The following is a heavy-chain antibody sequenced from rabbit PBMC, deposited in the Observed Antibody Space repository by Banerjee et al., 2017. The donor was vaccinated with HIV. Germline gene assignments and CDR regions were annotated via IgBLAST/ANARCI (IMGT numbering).Heavy chain of an antibody. Sequence: QEQLEESGGGLVKPGGTLTLTCKASGFSFSSSYWICWVRQAPGKGLELIACIYTDSDGTWYANWATGRFTISKTSSTTVTLQMTSLTAADTATYLCARSYAGYPDTSLNLWGQGTLVTVS. D-gene: IGHD7-1*01. V-gene: IGHV1S45*01. CDR3: ARSYAGYPDTSLNL. CDR1: GFSFSSSYW. CDR2: IYTDSDGT. J-gene: IGHJ4*01.